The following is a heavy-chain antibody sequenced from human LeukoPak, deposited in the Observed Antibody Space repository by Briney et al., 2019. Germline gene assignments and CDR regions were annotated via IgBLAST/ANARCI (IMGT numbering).Heavy chain of an antibody. D-gene: IGHD1-26*01. CDR3: ATESSGALDY. J-gene: IGHJ4*02. CDR2: IDTSSYT. Sequence: PGGSLRLSCATSGFSFSSTFLNWVRQAPGKGLQYVSSIDTSSYTYYADSVKGRFTISRDNAKNSLYLQMNSLRAEDTSVYYCATESSGALDYWGQGTLVTVSS. CDR1: GFSFSSTF. V-gene: IGHV3-21*01.